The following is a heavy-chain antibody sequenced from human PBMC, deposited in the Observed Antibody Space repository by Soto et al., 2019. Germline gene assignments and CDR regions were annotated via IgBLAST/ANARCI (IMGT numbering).Heavy chain of an antibody. CDR2: INHRGSM. CDR3: ARGGLGNYWSPIDH. CDR1: GGSFSDYY. V-gene: IGHV4-34*01. Sequence: SETLSLTCAVYGGSFSDYYWNWIRQSPGKGLEWIGEINHRGSMNYNPALESRVNISIDTSREQFSLNLTSVTAADTAIYYCARGGLGNYWSPIDHWGQGTLVTVSS. D-gene: IGHD3-10*01. J-gene: IGHJ4*01.